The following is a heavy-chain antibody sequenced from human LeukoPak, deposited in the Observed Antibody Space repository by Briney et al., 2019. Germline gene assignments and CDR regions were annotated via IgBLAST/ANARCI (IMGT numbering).Heavy chain of an antibody. D-gene: IGHD6-19*01. Sequence: GGSLRLSCAASGSTFDDYAMHWVWQAPGKGLEWVSGISWNGGSIGYADSVKGRFTISRDNAKNSLYLQMNSLRPEDTALYYCAKGSQATSSGWADYWGQGTLVTVSS. CDR2: ISWNGGSI. CDR3: AKGSQATSSGWADY. CDR1: GSTFDDYA. J-gene: IGHJ4*02. V-gene: IGHV3-9*01.